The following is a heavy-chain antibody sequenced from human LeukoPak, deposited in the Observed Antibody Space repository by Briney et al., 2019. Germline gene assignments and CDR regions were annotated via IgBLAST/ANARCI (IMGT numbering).Heavy chain of an antibody. CDR3: AKDSPPSMP. D-gene: IGHD6-6*01. CDR2: INTDGSTT. CDR1: GFFTFNNYW. Sequence: PGGSLRLSCAASGFFTFNNYWMHWVRQAPGKGLVWVSRINTDGSTTNYADSVKGRFTISRDNSKNTLYLQMNSLRAEDTAVYYCAKDSPPSMPWGQGTLVTVSS. J-gene: IGHJ5*02. V-gene: IGHV3-74*01.